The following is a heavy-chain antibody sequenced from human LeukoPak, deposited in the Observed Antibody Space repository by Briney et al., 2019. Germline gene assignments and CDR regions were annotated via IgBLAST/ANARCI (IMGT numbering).Heavy chain of an antibody. V-gene: IGHV3-30*18. CDR1: GFTFSSYG. CDR2: ISYDGSNK. CDR3: AKGTMGRGFGY. Sequence: PGGSLRLSCAASGFTFSSYGMHWVRQAPGKGLEWVAVISYDGSNKYYADSVKGRLTISRDNSKNTLYLQMNSLRAEDTAVYYCAKGTMGRGFGYWGQGTLVTVSS. J-gene: IGHJ4*02. D-gene: IGHD3-10*01.